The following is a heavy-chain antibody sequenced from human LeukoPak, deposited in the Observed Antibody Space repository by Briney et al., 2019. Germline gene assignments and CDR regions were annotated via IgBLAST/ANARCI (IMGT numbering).Heavy chain of an antibody. V-gene: IGHV3-23*01. Sequence: GRSLRLSCAASGFTFDDFAMHWVRQAPGKGLEWVSSISDSGGSINYADSVKGRFTISRDNSKNTLYLQMHSLRAEDTAVYYCAKEYCSSTSCSKAYYFYMDVWGKGTTVTVSS. CDR1: GFTFDDFA. D-gene: IGHD2-2*01. CDR3: AKEYCSSTSCSKAYYFYMDV. J-gene: IGHJ6*03. CDR2: ISDSGGSI.